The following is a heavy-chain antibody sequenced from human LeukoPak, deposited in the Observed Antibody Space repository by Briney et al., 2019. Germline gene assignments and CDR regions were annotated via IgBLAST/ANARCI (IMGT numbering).Heavy chain of an antibody. CDR1: GGSISSSSYY. J-gene: IGHJ4*02. Sequence: SETLSLTCTVSGGSISSSSYYWGWIRQPPGKGLEWIGSIYYSGSTYYNPSLKSRVTISVDTSKNQFSLKLSSVTAADTAVYYCARVGSSVVRGAGIYYFDYWGQGTLVTVSP. CDR2: IYYSGST. CDR3: ARVGSSVVRGAGIYYFDY. D-gene: IGHD3-10*01. V-gene: IGHV4-39*07.